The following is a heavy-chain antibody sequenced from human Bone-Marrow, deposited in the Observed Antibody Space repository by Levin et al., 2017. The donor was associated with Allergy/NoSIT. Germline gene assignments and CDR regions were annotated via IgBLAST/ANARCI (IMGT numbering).Heavy chain of an antibody. D-gene: IGHD1-1*01. CDR3: ARGGEVPSQYYFDY. V-gene: IGHV4-34*01. CDR1: GASFSGYF. J-gene: IGHJ4*02. Sequence: SETLSLTCAVNGASFSGYFWTWIRQSPGRGLEWIGQINFNGITTYNPSLKSRVILSVDPTKKQFSLKLNYLTAADTAVYFCARGGEVPSQYYFDYWGQGTLVTVSS. CDR2: INFNGIT.